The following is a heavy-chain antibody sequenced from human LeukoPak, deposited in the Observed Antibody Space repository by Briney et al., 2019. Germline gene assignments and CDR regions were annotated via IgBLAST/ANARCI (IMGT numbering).Heavy chain of an antibody. V-gene: IGHV3-23*01. J-gene: IGHJ3*02. Sequence: GGSLRLSCAASGFTFSNYAMSWVRQAPGKGLEWVSGISGSGGNTNYADSVKGRFTISRDNSKNTLYLQMNSLRAEDTALYYCARRTGGNAFDIWGQGTMVTVSS. D-gene: IGHD1-14*01. CDR3: ARRTGGNAFDI. CDR1: GFTFSNYA. CDR2: ISGSGGNT.